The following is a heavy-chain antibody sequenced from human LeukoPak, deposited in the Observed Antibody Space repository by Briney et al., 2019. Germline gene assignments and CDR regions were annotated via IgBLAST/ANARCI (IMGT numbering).Heavy chain of an antibody. Sequence: GGSLRLSCVHSGFTSSSYSTTGVRQAPGKGLEWVANIKHNGDELNYVDSVEDRFTISRDNAKNSLYLHMTSLSAEDTAVYYCGRELCTYFSWGQGTLVTVSS. CDR3: GRELCTYFS. CDR1: GFTSSSYS. V-gene: IGHV3-7*01. CDR2: IKHNGDEL. D-gene: IGHD2-21*01. J-gene: IGHJ5*02.